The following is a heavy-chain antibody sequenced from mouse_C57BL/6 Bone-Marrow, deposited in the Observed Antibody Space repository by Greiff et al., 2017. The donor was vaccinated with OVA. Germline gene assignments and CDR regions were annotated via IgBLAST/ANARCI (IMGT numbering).Heavy chain of an antibody. J-gene: IGHJ4*01. D-gene: IGHD2-5*01. V-gene: IGHV1-9*01. CDR2: ILPGSGST. CDR1: GYTFTGYW. CDR3: ARDYDSNPYYAMDD. Sequence: VQLEESGAELMKPGASVKLSCKASGYTFTGYWIEWVQQRPGHGLEWIGEILPGSGSTHYTEKFKGKATLTADKSSNTAYMQLSSLTTEDSAIYYWARDYDSNPYYAMDDWGQGTSGTVSS.